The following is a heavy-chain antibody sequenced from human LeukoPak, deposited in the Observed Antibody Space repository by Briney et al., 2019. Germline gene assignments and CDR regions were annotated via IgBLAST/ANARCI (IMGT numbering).Heavy chain of an antibody. CDR2: IRYDGSNK. V-gene: IGHV3-30*02. D-gene: IGHD2-2*01. CDR1: GFTFSSYG. Sequence: PGGSLRLSCAASGFTFSSYGMHWFRQAPGKGLEWVAFIRYDGSNKYYADSVKGRFTIYRDNSKNTLYLQMNSLRAEDTAVYYCATRVGYYFDYWGQGTLVTVSS. J-gene: IGHJ4*02. CDR3: ATRVGYYFDY.